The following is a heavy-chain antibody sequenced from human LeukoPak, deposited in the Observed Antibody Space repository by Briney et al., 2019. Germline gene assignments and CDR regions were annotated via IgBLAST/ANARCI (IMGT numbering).Heavy chain of an antibody. CDR2: IYHSGST. D-gene: IGHD5-12*01. J-gene: IGHJ4*02. CDR3: ARTSHYVDIAATIPYGIYYFDY. CDR1: GGSISSYY. Sequence: SETLSLTCTVSGGSISSYYWSWIRQPPGKGLEWIGSIYHSGSTYYNPSLKSRVTISVDTSKNQFSLKLSSVTAADTAVYYCARTSHYVDIAATIPYGIYYFDYWGQGTLVTVSS. V-gene: IGHV4-59*08.